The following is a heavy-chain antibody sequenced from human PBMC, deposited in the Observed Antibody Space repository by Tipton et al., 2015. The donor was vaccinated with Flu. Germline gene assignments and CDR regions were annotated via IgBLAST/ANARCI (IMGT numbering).Heavy chain of an antibody. CDR2: ISSSSYI. Sequence: SLRLSCAASGFTFSSYSMNWVRQAPGKGLEWVSSISSSSYIYYADSVKGRFTISRDNAKNSLYLQMNSLRAEDTAVYYCARASRWDDAFDIWGQGTMVTVSS. CDR3: ARASRWDDAFDI. J-gene: IGHJ3*02. D-gene: IGHD1-26*01. V-gene: IGHV3-21*01. CDR1: GFTFSSYS.